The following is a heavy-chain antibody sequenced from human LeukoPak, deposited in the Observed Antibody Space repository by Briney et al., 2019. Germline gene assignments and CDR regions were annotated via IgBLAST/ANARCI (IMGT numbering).Heavy chain of an antibody. CDR1: GGSFSGYY. CDR3: ARDPADSSSVY. V-gene: IGHV4-34*01. CDR2: INHSGST. D-gene: IGHD6-13*01. J-gene: IGHJ4*02. Sequence: SETLSLTCAVYGGSFSGYYWSWIRQPPGKGLEWIGEINHSGSTNYNPSLKSRVTISVDTSKNQFSLKLSSVTAADTAVYYCARDPADSSSVYWGQGTLSPSPQ.